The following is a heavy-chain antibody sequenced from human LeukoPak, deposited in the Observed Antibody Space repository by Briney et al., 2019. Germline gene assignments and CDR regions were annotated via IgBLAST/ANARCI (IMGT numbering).Heavy chain of an antibody. J-gene: IGHJ5*02. CDR1: GFTVITND. CDR2: LYSDGNT. D-gene: IGHD2-15*01. V-gene: IGHV3-53*01. Sequence: GGSLRLSCAASGFTVITNDMTWVRQAPGKGLEWVSVLYSDGNTKYADSVQGRFTISRDNSKNTLHLQMNSLRAEDTAVYYCAKDQVAYDNWFDPWGQGTLVTVSS. CDR3: AKDQVAYDNWFDP.